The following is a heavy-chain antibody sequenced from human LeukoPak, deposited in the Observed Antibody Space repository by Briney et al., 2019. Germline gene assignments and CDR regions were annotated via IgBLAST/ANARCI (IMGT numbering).Heavy chain of an antibody. D-gene: IGHD2-15*01. V-gene: IGHV1-69*04. CDR1: GSIFSNYA. CDR3: ARERSDRSGSACYSRNRNHSGLDV. J-gene: IGHJ6*02. Sequence: ASVKVSCKASGSIFSNYAITWVRQAPGQGLEWLGRIIPMIGVANNAENFQDRVTINADKSTNTMYMELSSLRSEDTAVYYCARERSDRSGSACYSRNRNHSGLDVWGQGTTVTVSS. CDR2: IIPMIGVA.